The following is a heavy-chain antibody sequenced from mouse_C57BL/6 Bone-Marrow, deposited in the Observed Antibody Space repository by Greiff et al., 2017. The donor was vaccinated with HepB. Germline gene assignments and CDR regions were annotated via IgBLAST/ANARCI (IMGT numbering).Heavy chain of an antibody. D-gene: IGHD2-5*01. Sequence: EVKVVESGGGLVKPGGSLKLSCAASGFTFSSYAMSWVRQTPDKRLEWVATISDGGSYTYYPDNVKGRFTISRDNAKNNLYLQMSHLKSEDTAMYYCARGGPTIVTTWYFDVWGTGTTVTVSS. CDR2: ISDGGSYT. CDR1: GFTFSSYA. V-gene: IGHV5-4*03. J-gene: IGHJ1*03. CDR3: ARGGPTIVTTWYFDV.